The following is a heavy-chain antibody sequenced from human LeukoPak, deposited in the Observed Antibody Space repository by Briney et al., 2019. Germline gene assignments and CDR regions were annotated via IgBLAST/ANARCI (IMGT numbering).Heavy chain of an antibody. J-gene: IGHJ6*04. V-gene: IGHV3-48*03. Sequence: PAGSLRLSCAASGFTFSSYGMHWVRQAPGKGLEWVSYISSSGSTIYYADSVKGRFTISRDNAKNSLYLQMNSLRAEDTAVYYCAELGITMIGGVWGKGTTVTISS. CDR3: AELGITMIGGV. CDR1: GFTFSSYG. CDR2: ISSSGSTI. D-gene: IGHD3-10*02.